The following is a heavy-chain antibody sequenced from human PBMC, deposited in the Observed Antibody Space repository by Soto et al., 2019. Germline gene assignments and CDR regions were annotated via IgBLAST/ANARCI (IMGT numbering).Heavy chain of an antibody. J-gene: IGHJ5*02. Sequence: XGTLSLTCAVYGGSFSGYYWSWIRQPPGKGLEWIGEINHSGSTNYNPSLKSRVTISVDTSKNQFSLKLSSVTAADTAVYYCARMAPNNWFDPWGQGTLVTVSS. CDR3: ARMAPNNWFDP. V-gene: IGHV4-34*01. CDR1: GGSFSGYY. CDR2: INHSGST.